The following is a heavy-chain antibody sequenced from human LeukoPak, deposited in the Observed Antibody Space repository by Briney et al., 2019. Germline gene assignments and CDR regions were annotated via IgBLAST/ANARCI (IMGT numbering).Heavy chain of an antibody. CDR3: ARATGVGATTDY. CDR2: IYTSGST. V-gene: IGHV4-61*02. D-gene: IGHD1-26*01. Sequence: PSQTLSLTCTVSGGSISSGSYYWSWIRQPAGKGLEWIGRIYTSGSTNYNPSLKSRVTISVDTSKNQFSLKLSSVTAADTAVYYCARATGVGATTDYWGQGTLVTVSS. CDR1: GGSISSGSYY. J-gene: IGHJ4*02.